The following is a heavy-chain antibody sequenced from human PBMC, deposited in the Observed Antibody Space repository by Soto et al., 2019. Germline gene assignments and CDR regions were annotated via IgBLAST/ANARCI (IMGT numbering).Heavy chain of an antibody. V-gene: IGHV1-46*03. CDR1: GYSFTTYY. CDR2: NNPNGGST. D-gene: IGHD2-15*01. J-gene: IGHJ3*01. Sequence: QVVQSGAEVRKPGSSVKVSCKASGYSFTTYYINWLREAPGQGVEWMGINNPNGGSTSSARKFQGRVTVTRDMSASTVYMELSSLRSDDTAVYYCSAFCSAGGCPPGPWNWGRGTMVTVSS. CDR3: SAFCSAGGCPPGPWN.